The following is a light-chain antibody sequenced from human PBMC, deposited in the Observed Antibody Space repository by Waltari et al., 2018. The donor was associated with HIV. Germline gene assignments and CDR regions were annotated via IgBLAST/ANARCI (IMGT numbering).Light chain of an antibody. V-gene: IGKV3D-20*01. Sequence: EVVLTQSPATLSLSPGDTATPPCGASQSFTNKYLAWFQQKPGLAPRLLIYDISSRATDIPDRFSGSGSGTDFTLTISRLEPEDFAVYYCHQYGSSPPFTFGGGTKVESK. J-gene: IGKJ4*01. CDR2: DIS. CDR1: QSFTNKY. CDR3: HQYGSSPPFT.